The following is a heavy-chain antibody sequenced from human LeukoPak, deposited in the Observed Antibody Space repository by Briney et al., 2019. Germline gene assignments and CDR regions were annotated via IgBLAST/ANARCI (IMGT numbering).Heavy chain of an antibody. CDR2: IYTSGST. CDR1: GGSISSGSYY. D-gene: IGHD3-9*01. CDR3: ARALITDILTG. Sequence: SETLSLTCTVSGGSISSGSYYWSWIRQPAGKGLEWIGRIYTSGSTNYNPSLKSRVTISVDTSKNQFSLKLSSVTAADTAVYYCARALITDILTGWGQGTLVTVSS. J-gene: IGHJ4*02. V-gene: IGHV4-61*02.